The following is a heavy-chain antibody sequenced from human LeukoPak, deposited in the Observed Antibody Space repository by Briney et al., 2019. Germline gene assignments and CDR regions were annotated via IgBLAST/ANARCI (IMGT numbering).Heavy chain of an antibody. Sequence: SETQSLTCSVSGASISGGTYYWGWIRQPPGKGLEWIGSIYYTGSTYDNPSLKSRVTISVDTSKNQFSLKLSSVTAADTAVYYCARRGGSGRAFDYWGQGTLVTVSS. CDR2: IYYTGST. CDR1: GASISGGTYY. J-gene: IGHJ4*02. CDR3: ARRGGSGRAFDY. V-gene: IGHV4-39*01. D-gene: IGHD1-26*01.